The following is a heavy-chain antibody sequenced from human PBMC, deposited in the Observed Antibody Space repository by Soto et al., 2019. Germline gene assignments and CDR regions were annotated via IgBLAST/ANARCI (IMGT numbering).Heavy chain of an antibody. Sequence: QVQLVESGGGVVQPGRSLRLSCAASGFTFSSYGMHWVRQAPGKGLEWVAVIWYDGSNKYYADSVKGRFIISRDNSKNTLYLQMNSLRAEDTAVYYCARGGSSSWYLPFDYWGQGTLVTVSS. CDR3: ARGGSSSWYLPFDY. CDR1: GFTFSSYG. CDR2: IWYDGSNK. D-gene: IGHD6-13*01. J-gene: IGHJ4*02. V-gene: IGHV3-33*01.